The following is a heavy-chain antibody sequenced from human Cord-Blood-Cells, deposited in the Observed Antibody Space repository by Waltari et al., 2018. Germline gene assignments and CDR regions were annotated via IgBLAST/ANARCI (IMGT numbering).Heavy chain of an antibody. CDR1: GYTFTAYY. CDR2: INPNSGGT. D-gene: IGHD2-2*01. V-gene: IGHV1-2*02. CDR3: ARDGCSSTSCYAFDI. Sequence: QVQLVQSGAEVKKPGASVKVSCKASGYTFTAYYMHWVGQAPGQGLEWMGWINPNSGGTNYAQKFQGRVTMTRDTSISTAYMELSRLRSDDTAVYYCARDGCSSTSCYAFDIWGQGTMVTVSS. J-gene: IGHJ3*02.